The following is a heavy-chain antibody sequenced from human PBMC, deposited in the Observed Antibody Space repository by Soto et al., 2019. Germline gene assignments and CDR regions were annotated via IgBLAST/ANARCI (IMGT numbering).Heavy chain of an antibody. Sequence: TGGSLRLSCAASGFNFSSYGMHWVRQAPGKGLEWVAVISYDGSNKYYADSVKGRFTISRDNSKNTLYLQMNSLRAEDTAVYYCAKDVDYWGQGTLVTVSS. CDR2: ISYDGSNK. CDR1: GFNFSSYG. V-gene: IGHV3-30*18. J-gene: IGHJ4*02. CDR3: AKDVDY.